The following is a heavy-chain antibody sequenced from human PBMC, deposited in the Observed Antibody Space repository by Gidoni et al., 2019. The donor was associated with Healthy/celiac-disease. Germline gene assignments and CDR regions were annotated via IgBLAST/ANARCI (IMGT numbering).Heavy chain of an antibody. V-gene: IGHV5-51*01. CDR2: IYPCDSNT. D-gene: IGHD6-19*01. Sequence: EAQLVQSGAEVKKPGEFLKIYSKGSGSSITSYWIGWVRQMPGKGLEWMGIIYPCDSNTRYSPSFQGQVTITADKSISTAYLQWSSLKASDTAMYYGARKRLVGSNWFDPWGQGTLVTVSS. CDR3: ARKRLVGSNWFDP. J-gene: IGHJ5*02. CDR1: GSSITSYW.